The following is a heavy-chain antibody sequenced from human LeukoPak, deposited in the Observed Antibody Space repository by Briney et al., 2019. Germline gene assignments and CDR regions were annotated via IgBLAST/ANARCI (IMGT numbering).Heavy chain of an antibody. CDR3: ARVLVRGVITSLGY. Sequence: ASVKVSCKASGYTFTSYDINWVRQATGQGLEWMGWMNPNSGNTGYAQKFQGRVTMTRNTSISTAYMELSSLRSEDTAVYYCARVLVRGVITSLGYWGQGTLVTVSS. CDR1: GYTFTSYD. D-gene: IGHD3-10*01. J-gene: IGHJ4*02. CDR2: MNPNSGNT. V-gene: IGHV1-8*01.